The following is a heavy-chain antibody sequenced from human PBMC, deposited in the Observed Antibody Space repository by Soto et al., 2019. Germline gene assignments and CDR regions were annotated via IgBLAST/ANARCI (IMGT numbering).Heavy chain of an antibody. V-gene: IGHV1-18*01. D-gene: IGHD1-26*01. CDR1: GYTFTSYG. J-gene: IGHJ4*02. CDR3: ASSREGGSGRSFDY. Sequence: QVQLMQSGAEVRKPGASVKVSCKASGYTFTSYGLTWVRQAPGQGLEWMGWISAHNGNTNYAQKHQGRVTMTTDTSTITVYMELRRLRSDDTAVYYCASSREGGSGRSFDYWGQGTLVTVSS. CDR2: ISAHNGNT.